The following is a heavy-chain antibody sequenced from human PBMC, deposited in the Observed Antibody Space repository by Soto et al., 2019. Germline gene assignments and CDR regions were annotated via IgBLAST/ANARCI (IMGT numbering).Heavy chain of an antibody. D-gene: IGHD3-22*01. Sequence: QVQLVESGGGVVQPGRSLRLSCAGSGFTFSSYGMHWVRQAPGKGLEWVAVIWYDGSNKYYADSVKGRFTISRDNSKNTLYLQMNSLRAEDTAVYYCARGGYPSVFDYWGQGTLVTVSS. J-gene: IGHJ4*02. CDR1: GFTFSSYG. CDR2: IWYDGSNK. V-gene: IGHV3-33*01. CDR3: ARGGYPSVFDY.